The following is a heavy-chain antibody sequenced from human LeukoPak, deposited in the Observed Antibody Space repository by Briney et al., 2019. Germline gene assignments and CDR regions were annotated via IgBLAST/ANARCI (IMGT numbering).Heavy chain of an antibody. CDR1: GFTFSSYS. J-gene: IGHJ4*02. Sequence: GGSLRLSCAASGFTFSSYSMNWVRQAPGKGLEWVSSISSSSYIYYADSVKGRFTISRDNAKNSLYLQMNSLRAEDTAVYYCARYTEYSGYAYWGQGTLVTVSS. D-gene: IGHD5-12*01. V-gene: IGHV3-21*01. CDR2: ISSSSYI. CDR3: ARYTEYSGYAY.